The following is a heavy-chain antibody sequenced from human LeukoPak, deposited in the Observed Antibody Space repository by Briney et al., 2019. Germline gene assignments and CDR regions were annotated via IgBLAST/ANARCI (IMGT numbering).Heavy chain of an antibody. V-gene: IGHV4-59*06. D-gene: IGHD2-2*02. CDR3: ARLLNTLDY. J-gene: IGHJ4*02. CDR2: IYYTGSS. CDR1: GDSISSNY. Sequence: SETLSLTCTVSGDSISSNYWSWIRQRPGKGLEWIGYIYYTGSSYYNPALESRLTLSVDTSKNQFSLRLSSVTAADTAVYYCARLLNTLDYWGQGTLVSVSS.